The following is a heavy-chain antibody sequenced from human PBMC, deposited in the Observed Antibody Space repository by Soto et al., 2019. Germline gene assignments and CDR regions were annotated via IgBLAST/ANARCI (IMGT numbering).Heavy chain of an antibody. CDR1: GFTFEDYA. V-gene: IGHV3-9*01. CDR3: AKDSIRRSFSRSSTRARDAFDI. D-gene: IGHD6-6*01. J-gene: IGHJ3*02. Sequence: GGSLRLSCAVSGFTFEDYAMHWVRQAPGKGLEWVSGISWDSRSVAYADSVKGRFTISRDNAENSLHLQMNSLRAEDTAVYYCAKDSIRRSFSRSSTRARDAFDIWGQGTMVTVSS. CDR2: ISWDSRSV.